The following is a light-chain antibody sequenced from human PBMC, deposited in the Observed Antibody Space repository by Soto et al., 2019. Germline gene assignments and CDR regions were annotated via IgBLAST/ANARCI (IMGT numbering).Light chain of an antibody. J-gene: IGKJ5*01. CDR1: QGISSY. V-gene: IGKV1-8*01. CDR2: AAS. Sequence: AIRMTQSPSSFSASTGDRVTITCRASQGISSYLAWYQQKPGKAPKLLIYAASTLQSGVPSRFSGSGSGTDSPPTLSCLQSEDFATYYCQHYYSYPITFGQGTRLEIK. CDR3: QHYYSYPIT.